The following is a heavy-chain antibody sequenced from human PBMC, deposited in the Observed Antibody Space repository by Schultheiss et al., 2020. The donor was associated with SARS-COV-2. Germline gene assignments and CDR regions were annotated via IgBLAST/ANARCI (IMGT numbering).Heavy chain of an antibody. J-gene: IGHJ6*02. CDR1: GYTFTSYG. CDR2: ISAYNGNT. V-gene: IGHV1-18*01. CDR3: AAETTVTTYGMDV. D-gene: IGHD4-11*01. Sequence: ASVKVSCKASGYTFTSYGISWVRQAPGQGLEWMGWISAYNGNTNYAQKLQGRVTITRDMSTSTAYMELSSLRSEDTAVYYCAAETTVTTYGMDVWGQGTTVTVSS.